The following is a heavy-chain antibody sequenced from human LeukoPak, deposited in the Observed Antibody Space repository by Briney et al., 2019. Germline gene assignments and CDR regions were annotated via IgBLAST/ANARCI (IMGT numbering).Heavy chain of an antibody. CDR1: GFTFTSSA. CDR3: AAGHVGYSSGWYGY. Sequence: SVKVSCKASGFTFTSSAMQWVRQARGQRLEWIGWIVIGSGNTNYAQKFQERVTITRDMSTSTAYMELSSLRSEDTAVYYCAAGHVGYSSGWYGYWGQGTLVTVSS. D-gene: IGHD6-19*01. J-gene: IGHJ4*02. V-gene: IGHV1-58*02. CDR2: IVIGSGNT.